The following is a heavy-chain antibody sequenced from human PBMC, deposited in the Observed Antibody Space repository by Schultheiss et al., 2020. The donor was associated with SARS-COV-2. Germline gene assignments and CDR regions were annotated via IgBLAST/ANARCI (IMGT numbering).Heavy chain of an antibody. CDR3: ARLSGYYPSIYYFDY. Sequence: SGPTLVKPTETLTLTCTFSGFSLSTSGMCVSWIRQPPGKALEWLARIDWDDDKYYSTSLKTRLTISKDTSKNQVVLTITNMDPVDTATYYCARLSGYYPSIYYFDYWGQGTLVTVSS. CDR2: IDWDDDK. CDR1: GFSLSTSGMC. V-gene: IGHV2-70*11. J-gene: IGHJ4*02. D-gene: IGHD3-22*01.